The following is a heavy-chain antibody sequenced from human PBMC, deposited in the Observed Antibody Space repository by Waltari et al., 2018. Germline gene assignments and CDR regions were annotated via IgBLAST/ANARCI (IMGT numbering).Heavy chain of an antibody. V-gene: IGHV4-39*07. D-gene: IGHD3-3*01. CDR1: GGSISSSSYY. CDR2: IYYSGST. J-gene: IGHJ4*02. Sequence: QLQLQESGPGLVKPSETLSLTCTVSGGSISSSSYYWGWIRQPPGKGLEWIGSIYYSGSTYYNPALKSRVTISVDTSKNQFSLKLSSVTAADTAVYYCASRGVWSGYYDFDYWGQGTLVTVSS. CDR3: ASRGVWSGYYDFDY.